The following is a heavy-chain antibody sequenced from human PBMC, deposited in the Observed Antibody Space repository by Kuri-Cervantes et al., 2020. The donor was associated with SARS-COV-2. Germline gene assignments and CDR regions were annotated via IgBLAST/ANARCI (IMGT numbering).Heavy chain of an antibody. V-gene: IGHV1-18*01. CDR3: ARGRFNWNDGSYYFDY. CDR1: GGTFSSYG. Sequence: ASVKVSCKASGGTFSSYGISWVRQAPGQGLEWMGWISAYNGNTNYAQKLQGRVTMTTDTSTSTAYMELRSLRSDDTAVYYCARGRFNWNDGSYYFDYWGQRTLVTVSS. D-gene: IGHD1-1*01. J-gene: IGHJ4*02. CDR2: ISAYNGNT.